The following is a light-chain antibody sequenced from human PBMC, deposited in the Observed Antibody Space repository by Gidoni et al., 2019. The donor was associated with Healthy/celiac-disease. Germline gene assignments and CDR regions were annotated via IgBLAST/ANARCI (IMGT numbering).Light chain of an antibody. Sequence: DIVMTQSPDSLAVSLGERDTINCKSSQSVLYNSNTKNYLAWYQQKPGQPPKLLISWASTRESGVPDRFSGAGSGTDFTLTISSLQAEDVAVYYCQKYYSTPRTFGQWTKVEIK. CDR3: QKYYSTPRT. CDR2: WAS. CDR1: QSVLYNSNTKNY. J-gene: IGKJ1*01. V-gene: IGKV4-1*01.